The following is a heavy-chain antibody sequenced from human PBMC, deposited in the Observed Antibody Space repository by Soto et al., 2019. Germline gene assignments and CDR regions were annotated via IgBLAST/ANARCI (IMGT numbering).Heavy chain of an antibody. Sequence: QLQLQESGPGLVKPSETLSLTCTVSGDSISSSNYYWGWIRQPPGKGLEWIGSIYYSGSTWYNPSLKSRVTISVDTSKNQFSLMLSSVTAADTAVYYCGNAIFFYYMDVWGKGTTVTVSS. J-gene: IGHJ6*03. CDR2: IYYSGST. CDR1: GDSISSSNYY. CDR3: GNAIFFYYMDV. V-gene: IGHV4-39*01. D-gene: IGHD3-3*01.